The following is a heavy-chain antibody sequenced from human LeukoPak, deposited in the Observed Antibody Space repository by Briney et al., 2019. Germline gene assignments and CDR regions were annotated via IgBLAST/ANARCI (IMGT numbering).Heavy chain of an antibody. V-gene: IGHV5-51*01. Sequence: GESLKISCQGSGYSFTSHWIGWVRQMPGKGLEWMGIIYPGDSDTRYSPSFQGQVTISADKSISTAYLQWSSLKASDTAIYYCARQYYYDSSGYWAQPFDYWGQGTLVTVSS. D-gene: IGHD3-22*01. J-gene: IGHJ4*02. CDR3: ARQYYYDSSGYWAQPFDY. CDR1: GYSFTSHW. CDR2: IYPGDSDT.